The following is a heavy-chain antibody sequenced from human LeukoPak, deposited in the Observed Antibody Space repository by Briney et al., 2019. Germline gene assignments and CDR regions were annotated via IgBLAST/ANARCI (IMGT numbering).Heavy chain of an antibody. CDR1: GGSFSGYY. CDR3: ARGGYYDFWSGYGY. Sequence: PSETLSLTCAVYGGSFSGYYWSWIRQPAGKGLEWIGEINHSGSTNHNPSLKSRVTISVDTSKNQFSLKLSSVTAADTAVYYCARGGYYDFWSGYGYWGQGTLVTVSS. CDR2: INHSGST. V-gene: IGHV4-34*01. J-gene: IGHJ4*02. D-gene: IGHD3-3*01.